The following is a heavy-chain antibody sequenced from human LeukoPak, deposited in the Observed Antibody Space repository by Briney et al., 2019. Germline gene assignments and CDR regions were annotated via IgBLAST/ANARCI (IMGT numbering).Heavy chain of an antibody. Sequence: PGGSLRLSCAASGFTFSSYATSWVRQAPGKGLEWVSAISGSGSSTYYADSVMGRFTISRDNSKNTLYLQMNSLRAEDTAVYYCAKKERFVYLDYWGQGTLVTVSS. CDR1: GFTFSSYA. CDR2: ISGSGSST. J-gene: IGHJ4*02. V-gene: IGHV3-23*01. D-gene: IGHD2-8*01. CDR3: AKKERFVYLDY.